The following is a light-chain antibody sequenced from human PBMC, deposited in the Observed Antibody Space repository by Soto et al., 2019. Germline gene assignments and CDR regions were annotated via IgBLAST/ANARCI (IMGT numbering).Light chain of an antibody. CDR2: WAS. V-gene: IGKV4-1*01. CDR3: QQFHTIPCT. Sequence: DIVMTQSPDSLAVSLGERATLDCKSSQTVLNSSNNKTYLACYRQRPGQPPTLLINWASTRQSGVPARFRGIGSGTEFTLTITDLQAEDLAVSYCQQFHTIPCTFGQGTKVEIK. J-gene: IGKJ1*01. CDR1: QTVLNSSNNKTY.